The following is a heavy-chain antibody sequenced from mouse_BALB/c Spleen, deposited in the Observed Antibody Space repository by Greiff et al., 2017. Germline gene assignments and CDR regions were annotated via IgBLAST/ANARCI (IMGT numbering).Heavy chain of an antibody. CDR1: GFTFSSYA. Sequence: EVHLVESGGGLVKPGGSLKLSCAASGFTFSSYAMSWVRQSPEKRLEWVAEISSGGSYTYYPDTVTGRFTISRDNAKNTLYLEMSSLRSEDTAMYYCARDPYYGSPYFDYWGQGTTLTVSS. CDR2: ISSGGSYT. V-gene: IGHV5-9-4*01. D-gene: IGHD1-1*01. J-gene: IGHJ2*01. CDR3: ARDPYYGSPYFDY.